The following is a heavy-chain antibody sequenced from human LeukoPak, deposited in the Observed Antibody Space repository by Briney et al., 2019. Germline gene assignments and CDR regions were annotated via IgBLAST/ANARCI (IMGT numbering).Heavy chain of an antibody. CDR2: IRYDGKNR. CDR3: AKDQVAPNYYYMDV. J-gene: IGHJ6*03. D-gene: IGHD2-15*01. Sequence: GGSLTLSCAASGFIFSSYAMHWVRQAPGKGLEWVAFIRYDGKNRYYADSVKGRFTISRDNSKNTLYLQMNSLRVEDTALYYCAKDQVAPNYYYMDVWGKGTTVTVSS. V-gene: IGHV3-30*02. CDR1: GFIFSSYA.